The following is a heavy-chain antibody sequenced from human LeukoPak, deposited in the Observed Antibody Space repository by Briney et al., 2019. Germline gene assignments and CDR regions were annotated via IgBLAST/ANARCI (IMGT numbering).Heavy chain of an antibody. V-gene: IGHV3-23*01. CDR2: ISGSGGST. Sequence: GGSLRLSCAASGFTFSSYAMHWVRQAPGKGLEWVSAISGSGGSTYYADSVKGRFTISRDNSKNTLYLQMNSLRAEDTAVYYCARGLRGGSLIAAAGTCDYWGQGTLVTVSS. CDR1: GFTFSSYA. D-gene: IGHD6-13*01. CDR3: ARGLRGGSLIAAAGTCDY. J-gene: IGHJ4*02.